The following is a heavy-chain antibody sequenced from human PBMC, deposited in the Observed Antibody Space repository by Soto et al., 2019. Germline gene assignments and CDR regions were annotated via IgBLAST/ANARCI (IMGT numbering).Heavy chain of an antibody. CDR3: ARVPYSSGWYVGAFDI. CDR2: INHSGST. D-gene: IGHD6-19*01. Sequence: PSETLSLTCAVYGGSFSCYYWSWIRQPPGKGLEWIGEINHSGSTNYNPSLKSRVTISVDTSKNQFSLKLSSVTAADTAVYYCARVPYSSGWYVGAFDIWGQGTMVTVSS. V-gene: IGHV4-34*01. J-gene: IGHJ3*02. CDR1: GGSFSCYY.